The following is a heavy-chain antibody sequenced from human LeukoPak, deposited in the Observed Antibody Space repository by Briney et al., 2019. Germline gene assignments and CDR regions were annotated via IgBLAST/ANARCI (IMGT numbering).Heavy chain of an antibody. CDR3: ARDHPIYCSSTSCYIHYHYYGMDV. CDR1: GFTFSDYY. J-gene: IGHJ6*02. Sequence: GGSLRLSCAASGFTFSDYYMSWIRQAPGEGLEWVSYISSSGSTIYYADSVKGRFTISRDNAKNSLYLQMNSLRAEDTAVYYCARDHPIYCSSTSCYIHYHYYGMDVWGQGTTVTVSS. V-gene: IGHV3-11*01. CDR2: ISSSGSTI. D-gene: IGHD2-2*02.